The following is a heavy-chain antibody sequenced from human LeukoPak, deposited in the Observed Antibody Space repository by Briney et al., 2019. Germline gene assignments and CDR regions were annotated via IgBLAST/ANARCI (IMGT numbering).Heavy chain of an antibody. CDR2: IRYDGSIK. CDR3: AKDAGWMDPSVLYWYFDL. Sequence: PGGSLRLSCAASGFTFSSYGMNWVRQAPGKGLEWVAFIRYDGSIKYSADSVKGRFTISRDNSKNTLFLQMNSLRAEDTAVYYCAKDAGWMDPSVLYWYFDLWGQGTLVTVSS. J-gene: IGHJ2*01. V-gene: IGHV3-30*02. CDR1: GFTFSSYG. D-gene: IGHD5-12*01.